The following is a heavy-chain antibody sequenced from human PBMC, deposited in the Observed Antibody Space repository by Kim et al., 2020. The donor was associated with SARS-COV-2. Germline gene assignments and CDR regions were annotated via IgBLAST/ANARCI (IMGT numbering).Heavy chain of an antibody. Sequence: GGSLRLSCAASGFTFSSYAMSWVRQAPGKGLEWVSAISGSGGSTYYADSVKGRFTISRDNSKNTLYLQMNSLRAEDTAVYYCAKHSLSVGSYYSDNWFDPWGQGTLVTVSS. CDR2: ISGSGGST. D-gene: IGHD1-26*01. J-gene: IGHJ5*02. CDR3: AKHSLSVGSYYSDNWFDP. V-gene: IGHV3-23*01. CDR1: GFTFSSYA.